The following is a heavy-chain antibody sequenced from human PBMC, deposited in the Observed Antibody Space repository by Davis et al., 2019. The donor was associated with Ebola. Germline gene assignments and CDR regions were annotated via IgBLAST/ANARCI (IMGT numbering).Heavy chain of an antibody. V-gene: IGHV3-21*01. CDR2: ISSSGNYI. Sequence: PGGSLRLSCAGPGFTFSLYSMNWVRQAPGKGLEWVSTISSSGNYIYYADSVKGRFTISRDNANNSVYLQMNSLRAEDTAVYYCARGEGVVRMDYWGQGTLVTVSS. J-gene: IGHJ4*02. CDR3: ARGEGVVRMDY. CDR1: GFTFSLYS. D-gene: IGHD3-3*01.